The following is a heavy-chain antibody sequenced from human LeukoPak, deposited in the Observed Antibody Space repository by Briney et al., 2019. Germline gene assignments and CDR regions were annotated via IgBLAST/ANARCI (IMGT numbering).Heavy chain of an antibody. V-gene: IGHV3-74*01. Sequence: GGSLRLSCAASGFTLSIAWMHWVRQAPGKGLVGVSRIDNDGIATSYADSVKGRFTISRDNAKNTLYLQMNSLRVDDTAVYYCATDFWGAINYWGQGTLVTVSS. CDR3: ATDFWGAINY. CDR1: GFTLSIAW. CDR2: IDNDGIAT. J-gene: IGHJ4*02. D-gene: IGHD3-16*01.